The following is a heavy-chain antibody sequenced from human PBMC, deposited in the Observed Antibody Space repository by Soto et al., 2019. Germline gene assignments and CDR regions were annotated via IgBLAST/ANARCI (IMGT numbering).Heavy chain of an antibody. J-gene: IGHJ6*02. CDR1: GFAFSSYA. CDR2: ISYDGRNK. V-gene: IGHV3-30*04. Sequence: QVQLVESGGGVVQPGRSLRLSCAASGFAFSSYAMHWVRQAPGKGLEWVAVISYDGRNKYYADSVKGRCTISRENSKNTLYLQMNSLRAEDTAVYYCARVWGDIVVVPAAMSIWDGMDVWGQGTTVTVCS. D-gene: IGHD2-2*01. CDR3: ARVWGDIVVVPAAMSIWDGMDV.